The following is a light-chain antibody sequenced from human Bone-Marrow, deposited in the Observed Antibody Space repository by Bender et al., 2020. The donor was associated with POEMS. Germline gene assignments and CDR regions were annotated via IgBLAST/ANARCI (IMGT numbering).Light chain of an antibody. CDR1: SSDVGGYKY. CDR2: DVS. V-gene: IGLV2-14*03. J-gene: IGLJ3*02. Sequence: QSALTQPASVSGSPGQSITISCTGTSSDVGGYKYVSWYQQQPGKAPKLMISDVSNRPSGVPDRFSGSKSGTSASLAISGLQSEDEADYYCAAWEDSLNGWVFGGGTKLTVL. CDR3: AAWEDSLNGWV.